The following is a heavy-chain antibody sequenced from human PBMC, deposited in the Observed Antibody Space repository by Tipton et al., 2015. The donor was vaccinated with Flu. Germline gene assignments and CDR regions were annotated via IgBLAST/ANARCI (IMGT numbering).Heavy chain of an antibody. Sequence: TLSLTCTVSGGSISSYYCNWIRQPPGKGLEWIGYIYYSGSTNYNPSLKSRVTISVDTSKNQFSLKLSSMTAADTAVYYCARGSSWYLHFQHWGQGTLVTVSS. CDR1: GGSISSYY. J-gene: IGHJ1*01. CDR2: IYYSGST. V-gene: IGHV4-59*01. D-gene: IGHD6-13*01. CDR3: ARGSSWYLHFQH.